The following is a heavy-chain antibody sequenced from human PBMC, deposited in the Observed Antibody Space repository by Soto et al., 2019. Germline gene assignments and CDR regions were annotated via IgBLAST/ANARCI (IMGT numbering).Heavy chain of an antibody. V-gene: IGHV4-39*01. CDR2: IYYSGST. Sequence: SETLSLTCTVSGGSISSSSYYWGWIRQPPGKVLEWIGSIYYSGSTYYNPSLKSRVTISVDTSKNQFSLKLSSVTAADTAVYYCARHLWVGSSWYLGAFDIWGQGTMVTVSS. D-gene: IGHD6-13*01. CDR1: GGSISSSSYY. CDR3: ARHLWVGSSWYLGAFDI. J-gene: IGHJ3*02.